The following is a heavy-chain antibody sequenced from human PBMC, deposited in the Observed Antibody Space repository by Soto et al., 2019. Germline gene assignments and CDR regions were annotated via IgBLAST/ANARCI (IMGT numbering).Heavy chain of an antibody. Sequence: QVQLVQSGAEVKKPGASVKVSCKASGYTFTGYYMHWVRQAPGQGLEWMGWINPNSGGTNYAQKFQGWVTMTRDTASSTAYMELSRLRSDDTAVYYCGVGATTYTWFDPWGQGTLVTVSS. J-gene: IGHJ5*02. CDR3: GVGATTYTWFDP. CDR2: INPNSGGT. V-gene: IGHV1-2*04. D-gene: IGHD1-26*01. CDR1: GYTFTGYY.